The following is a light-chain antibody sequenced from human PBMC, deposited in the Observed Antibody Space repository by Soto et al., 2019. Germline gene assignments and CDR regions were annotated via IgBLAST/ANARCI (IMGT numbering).Light chain of an antibody. J-gene: IGKJ1*01. Sequence: EIVMTQSPGPLSVSPGERATFFCRASQSVRSSLAWYQQKPGQAPRLLIYGASTRATGIPARFSGSGSGTEFTLTISSLQSEDFAVYYCQQYNNWPRTFGQGTKVDIK. V-gene: IGKV3-15*01. CDR3: QQYNNWPRT. CDR1: QSVRSS. CDR2: GAS.